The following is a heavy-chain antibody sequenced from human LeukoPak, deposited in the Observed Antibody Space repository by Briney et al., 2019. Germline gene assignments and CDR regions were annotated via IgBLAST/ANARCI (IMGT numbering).Heavy chain of an antibody. J-gene: IGHJ6*03. CDR1: GVTVSSNY. CDR2: IYSAGST. V-gene: IGHV3-53*01. Sequence: GGSLRLSCAASGVTVSSNYMSWVRQAPGQGLEWVSVIYSAGSTYYADSVKGRFTISRDNSKNTLYLQMNSLRAEDTAVYYCARSDYYDSSGYYYYYMDVWGKGTTVTISS. D-gene: IGHD3-22*01. CDR3: ARSDYYDSSGYYYYYMDV.